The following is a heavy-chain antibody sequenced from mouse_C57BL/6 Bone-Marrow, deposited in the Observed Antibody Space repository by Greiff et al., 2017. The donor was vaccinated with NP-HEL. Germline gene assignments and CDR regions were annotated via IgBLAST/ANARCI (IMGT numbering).Heavy chain of an antibody. Sequence: QVQLQQPGAELVKPGASVKMSCKASGYTFTSYWITWVKQRPGQGLEWIGDIYPGSGSTNYNEKFKSKATLTVDTSSSTAYMQLSSLTSEDSAVYYCARWGVVGRDYWYFDVWGTGTTVTVSS. CDR1: GYTFTSYW. D-gene: IGHD1-1*01. CDR2: IYPGSGST. CDR3: ARWGVVGRDYWYFDV. J-gene: IGHJ1*03. V-gene: IGHV1-55*01.